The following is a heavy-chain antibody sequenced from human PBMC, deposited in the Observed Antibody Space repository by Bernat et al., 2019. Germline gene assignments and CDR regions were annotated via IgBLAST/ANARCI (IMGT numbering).Heavy chain of an antibody. D-gene: IGHD3-10*01. Sequence: QVQLVESGGGVVQPGRSLRLSCAAPGFTFSSYAMHWVRQAPGKGLEWVAVISYDGSNKYYADSVKGRFTISRDNSKNTLYLQMNSLRAEDTAVYYCARDYGSGAFDYWGQGTLVTVSS. V-gene: IGHV3-30-3*01. CDR1: GFTFSSYA. CDR2: ISYDGSNK. J-gene: IGHJ4*02. CDR3: ARDYGSGAFDY.